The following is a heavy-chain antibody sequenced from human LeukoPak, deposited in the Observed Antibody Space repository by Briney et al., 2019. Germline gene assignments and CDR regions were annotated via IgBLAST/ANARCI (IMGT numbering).Heavy chain of an antibody. CDR1: GFTFSSYA. J-gene: IGHJ4*02. V-gene: IGHV3-23*01. Sequence: PGGSLRLSCAASGFTFSSYAMSWVRQAPGKGLEWVSAISGSSDSTYYADSVKGRFTISRDNSRSTLSLQMDSLRAEDTAVYYCAKMSGNSVLFSFDYWGQGTLVTVSS. CDR3: AKMSGNSVLFSFDY. CDR2: ISGSSDST. D-gene: IGHD4-23*01.